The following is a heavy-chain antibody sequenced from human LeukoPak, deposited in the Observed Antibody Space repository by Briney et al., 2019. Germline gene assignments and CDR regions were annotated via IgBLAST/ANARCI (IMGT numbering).Heavy chain of an antibody. CDR2: INWNGGST. D-gene: IGHD1-26*01. CDR1: GFTFDDYG. J-gene: IGHJ3*02. V-gene: IGHV3-20*04. CDR3: ARDRPEWELPAFDI. Sequence: GGSLRLSCAASGFTFDDYGMSWVRQAPGKGLEWVSGINWNGGSTGYADSVKGRFTISRDNAKNSLYLQMNSLRAGDTALYYCARDRPEWELPAFDIWGQGTMVTVSS.